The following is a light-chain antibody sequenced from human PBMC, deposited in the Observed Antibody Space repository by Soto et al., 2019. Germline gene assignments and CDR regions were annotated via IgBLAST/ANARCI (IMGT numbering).Light chain of an antibody. CDR1: QSVSAN. CDR2: GAS. V-gene: IGKV3-15*01. CDR3: QQYDTWPRT. J-gene: IGKJ2*01. Sequence: IVLTQSPATLSLSPGEGASLSCRASQSVSANLAWFHQKPGQAPRLLIYGASTRATGIPARFTGSGSGTDFTLTISSLQSEDFGVYYCQQYDTWPRTFGQGSKLEIK.